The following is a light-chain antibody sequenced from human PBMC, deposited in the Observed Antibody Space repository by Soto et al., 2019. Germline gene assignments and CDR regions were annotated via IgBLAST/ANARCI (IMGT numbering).Light chain of an antibody. Sequence: QSALTQPASVSGSPGQSITISCTGTSSDVGSYDLVSWYQQHPGKVPKLMIYEVSRRPSGVSNRFSGSKSGNTASLTISGLQAEDEGDYYCCSFARGSTLVFGGGTKLTVL. CDR2: EVS. CDR1: SSDVGSYDL. CDR3: CSFARGSTLV. J-gene: IGLJ2*01. V-gene: IGLV2-23*02.